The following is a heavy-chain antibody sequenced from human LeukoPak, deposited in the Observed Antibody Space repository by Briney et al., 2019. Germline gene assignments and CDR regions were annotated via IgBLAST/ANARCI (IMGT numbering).Heavy chain of an antibody. Sequence: SETLSLTCTVSGGSISSSSYYWGWIRQPPGKGREWIGSIYYSGSTYYNPSLKSRVTISVDTSKNQFSLKLSSVTAADTAVYYCARGGRDGYNLYFDYWGQGTLVTVSS. CDR3: ARGGRDGYNLYFDY. V-gene: IGHV4-39*01. CDR2: IYYSGST. D-gene: IGHD5-24*01. CDR1: GGSISSSSYY. J-gene: IGHJ4*02.